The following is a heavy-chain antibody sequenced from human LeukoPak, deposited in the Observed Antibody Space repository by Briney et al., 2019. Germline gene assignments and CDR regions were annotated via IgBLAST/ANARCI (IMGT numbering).Heavy chain of an antibody. CDR2: ISSSSNYI. CDR1: GFTFSDYT. V-gene: IGHV3-21*04. J-gene: IGHJ4*02. Sequence: GGSLRLSCAASGFTFSDYTMNWVRQAPGKGLDWVSSISSSSNYIYYADSVKGRFTISRDNAKNTLYLQMNSLRAEDTAVYYCVRDNPRQQGFAYWGQGTLVTVSS. D-gene: IGHD6-13*01. CDR3: VRDNPRQQGFAY.